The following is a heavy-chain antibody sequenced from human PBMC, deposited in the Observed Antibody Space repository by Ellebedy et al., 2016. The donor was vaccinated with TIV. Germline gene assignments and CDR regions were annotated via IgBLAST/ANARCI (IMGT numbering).Heavy chain of an antibody. J-gene: IGHJ4*02. CDR1: GYIFTKHW. Sequence: GESLKISXQGFGYIFTKHWIGWVRQMPGKGLEWMGIIYPGDSDTKYSPSFQGQVTISADKSINTAYLQWSSLKASDTAMYYCARNQLLWAPSDYWGQGTLVTVSS. D-gene: IGHD2-2*01. CDR3: ARNQLLWAPSDY. V-gene: IGHV5-51*01. CDR2: IYPGDSDT.